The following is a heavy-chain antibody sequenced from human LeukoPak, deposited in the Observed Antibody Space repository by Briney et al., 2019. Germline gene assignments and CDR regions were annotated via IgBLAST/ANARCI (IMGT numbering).Heavy chain of an antibody. D-gene: IGHD3-22*01. J-gene: IGHJ5*02. V-gene: IGHV4-38-2*01. CDR2: MYHSGST. CDR3: ARQNEGYYYDSSGLNWFDP. Sequence: SETLSLTCAVSGYSISSGYHWGWIRQSPGKGLEWIGFMYHSGSTYYDPSLKSRVTISVDTSKNQFSLKLSSVTAADTAVYYCARQNEGYYYDSSGLNWFDPWGQGTLVTVSS. CDR1: GYSISSGYH.